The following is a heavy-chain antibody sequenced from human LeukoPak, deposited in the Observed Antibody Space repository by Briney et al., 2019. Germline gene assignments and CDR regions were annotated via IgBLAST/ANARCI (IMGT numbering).Heavy chain of an antibody. CDR1: GFTFSSYA. CDR3: AKAVFGIAVAGYFDY. J-gene: IGHJ4*02. Sequence: GGSLRLSCAASGFTFSSYAMSWVRQAPGKGLEWVSAISGRGGSTYYADSVKGRFTISRDNSKNTLYLQMNSLRAEDTAVYYCAKAVFGIAVAGYFDYWGQGTLVTVSS. CDR2: ISGRGGST. D-gene: IGHD6-19*01. V-gene: IGHV3-23*01.